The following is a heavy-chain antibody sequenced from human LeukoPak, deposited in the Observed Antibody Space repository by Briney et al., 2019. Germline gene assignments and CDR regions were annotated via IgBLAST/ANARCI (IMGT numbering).Heavy chain of an antibody. V-gene: IGHV4-59*01. CDR1: GGSISSYY. CDR3: ARGSRGGYSSSPLDY. J-gene: IGHJ4*02. CDR2: IYYSGST. D-gene: IGHD6-6*01. Sequence: PSETLSLTCTVSGGSISSYYWSWIRQPPGKGLEWIGNIYYSGSTNYNPSLKSRVTISVDTSKNQFSLQLSSVTAADTAVYYCARGSRGGYSSSPLDYWGQGTLVTVSS.